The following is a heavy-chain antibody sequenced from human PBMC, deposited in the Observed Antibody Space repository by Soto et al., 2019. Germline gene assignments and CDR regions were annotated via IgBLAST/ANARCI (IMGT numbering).Heavy chain of an antibody. D-gene: IGHD2-21*01. CDR1: GFTFSSCN. CDR3: AREPVGVPPFYFDL. V-gene: IGHV3-21*01. CDR2: ISSSSSFI. Sequence: PGGSLRLSCAASGFTFSSCNMNWVRQAPGKGLEWVSSISSSSSFIYYADSVKGRFTVSRDNAKNSLYLHMSSLRADDTAVYYCAREPVGVPPFYFDLWGRGTLVTVSS. J-gene: IGHJ2*01.